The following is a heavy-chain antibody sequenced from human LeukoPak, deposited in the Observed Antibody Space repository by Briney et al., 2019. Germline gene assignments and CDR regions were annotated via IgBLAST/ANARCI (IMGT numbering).Heavy chain of an antibody. CDR3: ARDYITGILDAFDI. CDR1: GGSISSYY. V-gene: IGHV4-4*07. J-gene: IGHJ3*02. Sequence: SETLSLTCTVSGGSISSYYWRWIRQPAGKGLEWIGRIYTSGSTNYNPSLKSRVTMSVDTSKNQFSLKLSAVTAADTAVYYCARDYITGILDAFDIWGQGTMVTVSS. D-gene: IGHD1-20*01. CDR2: IYTSGST.